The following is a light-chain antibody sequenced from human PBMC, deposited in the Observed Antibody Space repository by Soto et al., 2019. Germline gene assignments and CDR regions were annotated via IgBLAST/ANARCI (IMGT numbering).Light chain of an antibody. CDR3: QQYNSWLWT. V-gene: IGKV3-20*01. Sequence: ESVLTQSPGTLSLSPGERATLSCRGSQSVAGNYLAWYRQKPGQAPRLLIYGASNRATGIPARFSGSGSGTEFTLIISSLQSEDSAVYYCQQYNSWLWTFGQGTKVDIK. CDR1: QSVAGNY. J-gene: IGKJ1*01. CDR2: GAS.